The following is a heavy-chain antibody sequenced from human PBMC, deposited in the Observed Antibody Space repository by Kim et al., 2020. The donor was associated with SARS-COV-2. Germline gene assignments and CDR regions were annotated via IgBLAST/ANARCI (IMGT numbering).Heavy chain of an antibody. CDR2: IYYSGST. J-gene: IGHJ4*02. Sequence: SETLSLTCTVSGGSISSYYWSWIRQPPGKGLEWIGYIYYSGSTNYNPSLKSRVTISVDTSKNQFSLKLSSVTAADTAVYYCARDSLTYGSGSYIWGQGTLVTVSS. D-gene: IGHD3-10*01. CDR3: ARDSLTYGSGSYI. CDR1: GGSISSYY. V-gene: IGHV4-59*01.